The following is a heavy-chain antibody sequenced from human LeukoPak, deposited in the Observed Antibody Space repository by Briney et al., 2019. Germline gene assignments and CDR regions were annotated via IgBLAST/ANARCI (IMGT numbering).Heavy chain of an antibody. Sequence: GGSLRLSCAASGFTFSSYSMNWVRQAPGKGLEWVSYISSSSSTIYYADSVKGRFTISRDNAKNSLYLQTNSLRAEDTAVYYCARDKDDFWSGYFDYYYYYGMDVWGQGTTVTVSS. V-gene: IGHV3-48*01. J-gene: IGHJ6*02. CDR1: GFTFSSYS. D-gene: IGHD3-3*01. CDR2: ISSSSSTI. CDR3: ARDKDDFWSGYFDYYYYYGMDV.